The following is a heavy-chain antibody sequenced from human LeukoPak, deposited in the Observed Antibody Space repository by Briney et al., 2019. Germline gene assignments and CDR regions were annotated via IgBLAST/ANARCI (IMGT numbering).Heavy chain of an antibody. J-gene: IGHJ3*02. CDR2: IYYSGST. V-gene: IGHV4-59*01. D-gene: IGHD4-17*01. CDR3: ARAAASDDYGDYGAFDI. CDR1: GGSISSYY. Sequence: SETLSLTCTVSGGSISSYYWSWIRQPPGKGLEWIGYIYYSGSTNYNPSLKSRVTISVDTSKNQFSLKLSSVTAADTAVYYCARAAASDDYGDYGAFDIWGQGTMVTVSS.